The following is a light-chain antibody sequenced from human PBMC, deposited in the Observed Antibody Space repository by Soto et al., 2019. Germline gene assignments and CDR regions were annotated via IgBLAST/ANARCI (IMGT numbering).Light chain of an antibody. CDR2: TND. CDR1: SSNIGSNT. V-gene: IGLV1-44*01. Sequence: QSALTQPSSASGTPGQRVTISCSGSSSNIGSNTVNWYQQLPGTAPKLLIYTNDQRPSGVPDRFSGSRSGTSASLAISGLQFEDEADYHCSSWDDNLDAVVFGAGTKVTVL. CDR3: SSWDDNLDAVV. J-gene: IGLJ1*01.